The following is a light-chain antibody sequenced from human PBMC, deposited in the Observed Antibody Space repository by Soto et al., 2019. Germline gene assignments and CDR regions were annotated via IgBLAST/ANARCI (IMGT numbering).Light chain of an antibody. J-gene: IGKJ1*01. CDR2: WAS. CDR1: QSVLYSSNNKNY. CDR3: QQSYSTPRT. V-gene: IGKV4-1*01. Sequence: DIVLTQSPDSLAVSLGERATINCKSSQSVLYSSNNKNYLTWYQQKPGQPPKVLIYWASTRESGVRDRFSGSGCGTDFTLCISSLEAEDVPVYYCQQSYSTPRTFGQGTKVEIK.